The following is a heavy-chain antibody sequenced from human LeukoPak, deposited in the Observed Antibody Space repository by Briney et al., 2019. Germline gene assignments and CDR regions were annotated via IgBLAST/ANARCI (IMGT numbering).Heavy chain of an antibody. CDR3: ARGAYGDYPGY. Sequence: GGSLRLSCAASGFTVSSNYMSWVRQAPGKGLEWVSFISSTSTHIYYTDSVKGRFTISRDNAKNSLYLQMNSLRAEDTAVYYCARGAYGDYPGYWGQGTLVTVSS. D-gene: IGHD4-17*01. V-gene: IGHV3-21*01. CDR1: GFTVSSNY. J-gene: IGHJ4*02. CDR2: ISSTSTHI.